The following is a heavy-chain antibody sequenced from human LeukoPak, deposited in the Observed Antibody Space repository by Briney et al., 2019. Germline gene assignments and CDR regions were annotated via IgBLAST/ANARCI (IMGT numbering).Heavy chain of an antibody. CDR2: VDISSSST. Sequence: GGSLRLSCVASGFTFSDYTMNWVRQAPGKGLEWISYVDISSSSTYYADSVKGRFTISRDNAKNSLYLQMSSLRAEDTALYYCARGPPLFDPWGQGTLVTVSS. V-gene: IGHV3-48*04. CDR1: GFTFSDYT. J-gene: IGHJ5*02. CDR3: ARGPPLFDP.